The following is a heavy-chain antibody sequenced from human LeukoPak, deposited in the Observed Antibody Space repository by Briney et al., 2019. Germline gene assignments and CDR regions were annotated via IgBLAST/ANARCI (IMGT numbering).Heavy chain of an antibody. V-gene: IGHV4-59*11. J-gene: IGHJ5*01. CDR1: GGSISRHY. CDR2: RHDSGSS. Sequence: SETLSLTCSVSGGSISRHYWIWFRQPPGKGLEWIGHRHDSGSSNYNPSLKSRVTISIDTSKNQFSLILNSVTAADTADYYCARAPVVRGVFGWFDFWGQGLLVTVSS. D-gene: IGHD3-10*01. CDR3: ARAPVVRGVFGWFDF.